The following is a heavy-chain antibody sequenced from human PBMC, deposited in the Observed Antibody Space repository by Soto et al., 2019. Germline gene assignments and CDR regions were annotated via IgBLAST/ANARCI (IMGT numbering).Heavy chain of an antibody. J-gene: IGHJ3*02. V-gene: IGHV3-21*01. CDR3: ARDTGPYCSGGSCYSGAFDI. CDR2: ISSSSSYI. D-gene: IGHD2-15*01. Sequence: EVQLVESGGGLVKPGGSLRLSCAASGFTFSSYSMNWVRQAPGKGLEWVSSISSSSSYIYYADSVKSRFTISRDNAKNSLYLQMNSLRAEDTAVYYCARDTGPYCSGGSCYSGAFDIWGQGTMVTVSS. CDR1: GFTFSSYS.